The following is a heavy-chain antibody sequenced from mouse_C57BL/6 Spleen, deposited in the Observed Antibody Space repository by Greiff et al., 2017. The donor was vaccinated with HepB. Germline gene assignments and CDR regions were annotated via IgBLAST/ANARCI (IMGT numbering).Heavy chain of an antibody. D-gene: IGHD2-2*01. CDR3: ARWDGYGVFDY. CDR2: IYPRDGST. Sequence: QVQLKESGPELVKPGASVKLSCKASGYTFTSYDINWVKQRPGQGLEWIGWIYPRDGSTKYNEKFKGKATLTVDTSSSTAYMELHSLTSEDSAVYFCARWDGYGVFDYWGQGTTLTVSS. CDR1: GYTFTSYD. J-gene: IGHJ2*01. V-gene: IGHV1-85*01.